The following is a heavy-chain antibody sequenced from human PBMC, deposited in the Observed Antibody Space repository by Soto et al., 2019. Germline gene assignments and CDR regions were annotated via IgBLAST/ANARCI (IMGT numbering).Heavy chain of an antibody. Sequence: WGSLSLSCASSGFTFSSYAMSWVRQAPGKGLEWVSAISGSGGSTYYADSVKGRFTISRDNSKNTLYLQMNSLRAEDTAVYYCAKARYDFWSGYFDYWGQGTLVTVSS. CDR1: GFTFSSYA. V-gene: IGHV3-23*01. D-gene: IGHD3-3*01. CDR2: ISGSGGST. J-gene: IGHJ4*02. CDR3: AKARYDFWSGYFDY.